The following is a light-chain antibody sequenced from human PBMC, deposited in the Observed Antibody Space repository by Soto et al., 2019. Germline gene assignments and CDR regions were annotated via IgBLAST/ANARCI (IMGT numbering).Light chain of an antibody. J-gene: IGLJ3*02. V-gene: IGLV2-14*03. CDR3: TSYTNSDTWV. Sequence: QSALTQPASVSGSPGQSITISCTGTRSDVGGYNFVSWYQQHSGKAPKLMIYDVSNRPSGVSNRFSGSKSGNTASLTISGLQVEDEADYYCTSYTNSDTWVFGGGTKVTVL. CDR2: DVS. CDR1: RSDVGGYNF.